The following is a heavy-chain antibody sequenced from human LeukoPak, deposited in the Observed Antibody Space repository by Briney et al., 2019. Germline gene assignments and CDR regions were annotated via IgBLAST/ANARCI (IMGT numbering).Heavy chain of an antibody. CDR3: ARDRGGADY. Sequence: ASVKVSCKASGYTFTSYGISWVRQAPGQGLEWMGWINPNSGGTNYAQKFQGRVTMTRDTSISTAYMELSRLRSDDTAVYYCARDRGGADYWGQGTLVTVSS. CDR2: INPNSGGT. D-gene: IGHD3-16*01. J-gene: IGHJ4*02. CDR1: GYTFTSYG. V-gene: IGHV1-2*02.